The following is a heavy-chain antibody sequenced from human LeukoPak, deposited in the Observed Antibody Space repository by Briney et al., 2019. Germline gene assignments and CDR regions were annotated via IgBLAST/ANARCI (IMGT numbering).Heavy chain of an antibody. V-gene: IGHV3-30-3*01. CDR1: GFTFSSYA. Sequence: GGSLRLSCAASGFTFSSYAMHWVRQAPGKGLERVAVISYDGSNKYYADSVRGRFTISRDNSKNTLYLQMNSLRAEDTAVYYCARGGASYFDYWGQGTLVTVSS. D-gene: IGHD3-16*01. CDR3: ARGGASYFDY. CDR2: ISYDGSNK. J-gene: IGHJ4*02.